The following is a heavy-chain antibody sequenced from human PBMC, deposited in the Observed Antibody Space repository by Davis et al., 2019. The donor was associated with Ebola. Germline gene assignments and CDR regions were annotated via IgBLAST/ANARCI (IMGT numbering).Heavy chain of an antibody. J-gene: IGHJ6*02. Sequence: GESLKISCTASGFAFDDYAMHWVRQPPGKGLEWVSLISWNGGSTYYADSVKGRFTISRDNSKKSLFLQMNSLRADDTGFYYCAKNVARACDGSGMYCGLDVWGQGTTVTV. CDR3: AKNVARACDGSGMYCGLDV. CDR2: ISWNGGST. CDR1: GFAFDDYA. V-gene: IGHV3-43D*03. D-gene: IGHD3-10*01.